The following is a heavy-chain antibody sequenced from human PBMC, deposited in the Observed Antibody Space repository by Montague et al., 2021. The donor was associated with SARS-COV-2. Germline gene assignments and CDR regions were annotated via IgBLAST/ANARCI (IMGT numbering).Heavy chain of an antibody. D-gene: IGHD2-15*01. CDR1: GASISSYY. CDR3: ARALNCSGGSCYPNWFDP. V-gene: IGHV4-59*01. J-gene: IGHJ5*02. Sequence: SETLSLTCTVSGASISSYYWSWIRQPPGKGLEWIGYIYYSGSTNYNPSLKSRVTISVDTSKNQFSLKLSSVTAADTAVYYCARALNCSGGSCYPNWFDPWGQGTLVTVSS. CDR2: IYYSGST.